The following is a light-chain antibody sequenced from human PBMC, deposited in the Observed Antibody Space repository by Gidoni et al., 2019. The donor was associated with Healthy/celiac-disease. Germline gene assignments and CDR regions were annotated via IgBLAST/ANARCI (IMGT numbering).Light chain of an antibody. CDR2: DAS. J-gene: IGKJ4*01. CDR3: QQRSNWLT. V-gene: IGKV3-11*01. CDR1: QSVSSY. Sequence: EIVLPQSPATLSLSPGERATLSCMASQSVSSYLAWYQQKPGQAPRLLIYDASNRATGIPARFSGSGSGTDFTLTISSLEPEDVAVYYCQQRSNWLTFGGGTKVEIK.